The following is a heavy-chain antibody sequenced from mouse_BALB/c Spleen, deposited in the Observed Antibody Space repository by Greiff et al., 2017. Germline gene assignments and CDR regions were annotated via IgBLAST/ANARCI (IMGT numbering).Heavy chain of an antibody. Sequence: VQGVESGPGLVAPSQSLSNTCTVPGFSLTGYGGNWVRQPPGKGLEWLGMIWGDGSTDYNSALKSRLSISKDNSKSQVFLKMNSLQTDDTARYYCARDPGGYDEGNAVDYWGQGTSVTVSS. CDR2: IWGDGST. J-gene: IGHJ4*01. CDR1: GFSLTGYG. V-gene: IGHV2-6-7*01. D-gene: IGHD2-2*01. CDR3: ARDPGGYDEGNAVDY.